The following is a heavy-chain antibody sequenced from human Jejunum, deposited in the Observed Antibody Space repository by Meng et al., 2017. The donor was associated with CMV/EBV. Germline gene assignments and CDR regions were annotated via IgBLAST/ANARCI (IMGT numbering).Heavy chain of an antibody. V-gene: IGHV4-59*08. J-gene: IGHJ4*02. CDR2: IYYSGST. D-gene: IGHD1-20*01. CDR3: MRHNWNAYYFDY. Sequence: QVQLQESGPGLVKPSESLSLTGTVSGGSISGYYWSWIRQPPGKGLEWIGYIYYSGSTNYNPSLKSRVAMSVDTSNNQFSLKPSSVTAADTAVYYCMRHNWNAYYFDYWGQGTLVTVSS. CDR1: GGSISGYY.